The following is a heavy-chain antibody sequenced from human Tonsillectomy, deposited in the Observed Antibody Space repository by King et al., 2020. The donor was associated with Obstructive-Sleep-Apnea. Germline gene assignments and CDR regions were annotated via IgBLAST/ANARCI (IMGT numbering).Heavy chain of an antibody. Sequence: VQLVESGGGLVQPGGSLRLSCAASGFTFSSYWMHWVRQAPGKGLVWVSRINSDGSSTSYADSVKGRFTISRDNAKNTLYLQMNSLRAEDTAVYYCASLWGLSPRVAQFGYWGQGTLVTVSS. CDR3: ASLWGLSPRVAQFGY. CDR1: GFTFSSYW. V-gene: IGHV3-74*01. D-gene: IGHD3-16*01. CDR2: INSDGSST. J-gene: IGHJ4*02.